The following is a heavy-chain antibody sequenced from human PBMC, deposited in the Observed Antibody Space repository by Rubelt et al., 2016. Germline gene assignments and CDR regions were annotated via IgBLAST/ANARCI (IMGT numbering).Heavy chain of an antibody. D-gene: IGHD3-16*01. V-gene: IGHV4-34*01. CDR3: ARPKAEGEWYYFDY. Sequence: QVQLQQWGAGLLKPSETLSLTCAVYGGSFSGYYWSWIRQPPGKGLQWIGSIHYSGNTYYYPSLKSRVTISVDTSKNQFSLKLTSVTAADTAVYYCARPKAEGEWYYFDYWGQGTLVTVPS. J-gene: IGHJ4*02. CDR1: GGSFSGYY. CDR2: IHYSGNT.